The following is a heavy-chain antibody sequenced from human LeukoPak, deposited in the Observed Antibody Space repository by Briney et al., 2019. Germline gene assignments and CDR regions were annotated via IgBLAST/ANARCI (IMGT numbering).Heavy chain of an antibody. D-gene: IGHD3-22*01. CDR1: GFTFSSYT. Sequence: GGSLRLSCAASGFTFSSYTMIWVRQAPAKGLEWVSSISSSSSYIYYADSMKGRFTISRDNAKNSLYLQMNSLRAEDTAVYYCARVEVDSNDYDDAFDIWGQGTMVTVSS. V-gene: IGHV3-21*01. CDR3: ARVEVDSNDYDDAFDI. CDR2: ISSSSSYI. J-gene: IGHJ3*02.